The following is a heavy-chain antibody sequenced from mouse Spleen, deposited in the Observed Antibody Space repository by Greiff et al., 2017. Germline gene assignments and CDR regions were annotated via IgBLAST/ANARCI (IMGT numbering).Heavy chain of an antibody. V-gene: IGHV5-6*01. CDR1: GFTFSSYG. Sequence: EVQLVESGGDLVKPGGSLKLSCAASGFTFSSYGMSWVRQTPDKRLEWVATISSGGSYTYYPDSVKGRFTISRDNAKNTLYLQMSSLKSEDTAMYYCARHVDYDSWFAYWGQGTLVTVSA. CDR3: ARHVDYDSWFAY. D-gene: IGHD2-4*01. CDR2: ISSGGSYT. J-gene: IGHJ3*01.